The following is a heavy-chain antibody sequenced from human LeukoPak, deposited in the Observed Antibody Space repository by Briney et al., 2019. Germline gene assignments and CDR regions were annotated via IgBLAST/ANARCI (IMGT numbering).Heavy chain of an antibody. Sequence: ASVKVSCKASGYTFTSYDINWVRQATGQGLEWKGWMNPNSGNTGYAQKFQGRVTMTRNTSISTAYMELSSLRSEDTAVYYCARQIVVVIARGMDVWGQGTTVTVSS. J-gene: IGHJ6*02. CDR3: ARQIVVVIARGMDV. V-gene: IGHV1-8*01. CDR2: MNPNSGNT. D-gene: IGHD3-22*01. CDR1: GYTFTSYD.